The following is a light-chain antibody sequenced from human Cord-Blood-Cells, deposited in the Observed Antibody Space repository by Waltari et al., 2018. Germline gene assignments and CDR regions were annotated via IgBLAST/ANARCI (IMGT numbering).Light chain of an antibody. CDR3: QQYGSSPIT. V-gene: IGKV3D-20*01. CDR2: DAS. CDR1: QSVSSSY. Sequence: EIVLTQSPATLSLSPGERATLSCGASQSVSSSYLACYQQKPGLSPRLLIYDASSRATCIPDRFIGSGSGTDFTLTISRLEPEDFAVYYCQQYGSSPITFGQGTRLEIK. J-gene: IGKJ5*01.